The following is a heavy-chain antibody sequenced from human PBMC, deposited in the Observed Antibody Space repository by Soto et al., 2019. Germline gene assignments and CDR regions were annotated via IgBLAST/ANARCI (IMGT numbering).Heavy chain of an antibody. CDR1: GFTFSAYW. Sequence: EVQLVESGGGLVQPGGSLRLSCAASGFTFSAYWMSWVRQTPGKGLEWVANIKHDGSEKYYVDSVKGRFTISRDNAKNSLFLEMNSLRAEDTAVFYCARITRGFSMDVWGQGTTVTVSS. J-gene: IGHJ6*02. CDR3: ARITRGFSMDV. V-gene: IGHV3-7*01. CDR2: IKHDGSEK. D-gene: IGHD1-20*01.